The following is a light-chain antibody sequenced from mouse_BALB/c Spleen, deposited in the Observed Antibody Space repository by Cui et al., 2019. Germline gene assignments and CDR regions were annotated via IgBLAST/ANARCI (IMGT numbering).Light chain of an antibody. V-gene: IGKV4-80*01. J-gene: IGKJ2*01. CDR1: SSVSY. Sequence: QIVLTQSPAIMSASLGEEITLTCSTSSSVSYMHWYQQKSGTSPKLLIYSTSILASGVPSRFSGSGSGTFYSLTISSVEAEDAADYYCHQWSSYHTFGGGTKLEIK. CDR3: HQWSSYHT. CDR2: STS.